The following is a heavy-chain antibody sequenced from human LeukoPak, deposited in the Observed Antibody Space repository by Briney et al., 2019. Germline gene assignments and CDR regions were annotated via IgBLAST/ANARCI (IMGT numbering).Heavy chain of an antibody. Sequence: PGGSLRLSCAASGFTFSSYPMSWVRQALGKGLEWVSAISGSGGSTYYADSVKGRFTISRDNSKNTLYLQMNSLRAEDTAVYYCAKDHYDILTGYYNPLDYWGQGTLVTVSS. D-gene: IGHD3-9*01. CDR1: GFTFSSYP. V-gene: IGHV3-23*01. CDR3: AKDHYDILTGYYNPLDY. J-gene: IGHJ4*02. CDR2: ISGSGGST.